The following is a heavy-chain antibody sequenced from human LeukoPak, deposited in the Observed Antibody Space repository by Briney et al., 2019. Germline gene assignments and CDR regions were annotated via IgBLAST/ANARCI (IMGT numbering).Heavy chain of an antibody. D-gene: IGHD3-10*01. CDR1: GGSISSYY. V-gene: IGHV4-59*01. CDR3: ARDYYGSGVN. Sequence: SETLSLTCTVSGGSISSYYWSWIRQPPGKGLEWIGYIYYSGSTNYNPSLKSRVTISVDTSKNQFSLKLSSVTAADTAVYYCARDYYGSGVNWGQGTLVTVSS. CDR2: IYYSGST. J-gene: IGHJ4*02.